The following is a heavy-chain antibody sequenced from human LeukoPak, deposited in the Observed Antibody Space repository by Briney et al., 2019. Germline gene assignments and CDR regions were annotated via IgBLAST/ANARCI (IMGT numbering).Heavy chain of an antibody. CDR2: ISWDGSDK. V-gene: IGHV3-30*03. CDR3: VRQAQEDY. J-gene: IGHJ4*02. CDR1: GFDFNTFG. Sequence: GGSLRLSCVATGFDFNTFGMHWVRQAPDTGLEWVAVISWDGSDKYYADSVKGRFTISRDNSKNTLYLQMDSLRSEDTGVYYCVRQAQEDYWGQGTLVTVSS.